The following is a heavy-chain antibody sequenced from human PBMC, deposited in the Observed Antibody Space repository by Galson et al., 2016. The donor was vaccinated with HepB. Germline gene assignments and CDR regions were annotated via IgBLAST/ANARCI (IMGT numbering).Heavy chain of an antibody. CDR3: AKDEGFYNGMDF. Sequence: ETLSLTCAVSGGSVSSASHYWSWVRQPTGRGLEWIGYISDSESTNYNPSLKGRVTISLDRSKNQFSLRLNSVIAADTAVYYCAKDEGFYNGMDFWGQGTTVTVSS. J-gene: IGHJ6*02. CDR1: GGSVSSASHY. CDR2: ISDSEST. V-gene: IGHV4-61*01. D-gene: IGHD2-2*02.